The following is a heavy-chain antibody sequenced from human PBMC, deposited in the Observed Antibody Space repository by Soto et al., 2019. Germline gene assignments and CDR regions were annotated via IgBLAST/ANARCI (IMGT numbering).Heavy chain of an antibody. D-gene: IGHD1-1*01. CDR3: ARDPGHGLDV. J-gene: IGHJ6*02. CDR2: MYSGGST. V-gene: IGHV3-53*01. CDR1: GFTVSNNY. Sequence: GGSLRLSCAASGFTVSNNYMRWVRQPPGKGLEWVSVMYSGGSTYYADSAKGRFTISRDNSKSTLYLQMNSLRAEDTAVYYCARDPGHGLDVWGQGTTVTVSS.